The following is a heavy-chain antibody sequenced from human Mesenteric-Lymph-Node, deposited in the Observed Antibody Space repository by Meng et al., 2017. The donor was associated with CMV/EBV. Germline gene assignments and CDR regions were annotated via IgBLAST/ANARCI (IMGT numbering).Heavy chain of an antibody. J-gene: IGHJ4*02. CDR2: TYYRSKWYN. Sequence: SQTRSLTGAISGDSVSSNSAAWNWIRQSPSRGLEWLGRTYYRSKWYNDYAVSVKSRITINPDTSKNQFSLQLNSVTPEDTAVYCCARSVDTAMDHHFDYWGQGTLVTVSS. V-gene: IGHV6-1*01. CDR3: ARSVDTAMDHHFDY. D-gene: IGHD5-18*01. CDR1: GDSVSSNSAA.